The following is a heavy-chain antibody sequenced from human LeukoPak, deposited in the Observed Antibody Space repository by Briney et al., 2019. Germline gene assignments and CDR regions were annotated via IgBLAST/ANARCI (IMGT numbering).Heavy chain of an antibody. Sequence: WGSLRLSCAATGVTFGDYTMNWVRQPPGKGLEWVSLFSWDGVTTYYADSVKGRFTISRDSGKTSLYLQMNSLTTEDTAFYYCAKGGGGSEMDYWGQGTLVTVSS. D-gene: IGHD1-26*01. CDR3: AKGGGGSEMDY. CDR1: GVTFGDYT. J-gene: IGHJ4*02. CDR2: FSWDGVTT. V-gene: IGHV3-43*01.